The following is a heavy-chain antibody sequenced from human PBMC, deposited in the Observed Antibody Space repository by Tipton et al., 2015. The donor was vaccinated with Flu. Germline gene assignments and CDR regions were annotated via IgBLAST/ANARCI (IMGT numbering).Heavy chain of an antibody. CDR1: FDSIGSDNW. Sequence: TLPLPFSFFFDSIGSDNWWSWVRQPPGKGLEWMGQIYHSGPTNYNPSLRSRVSISVDKSKNQFSLRMTSLTAADTAVYYCASLTSGAGEDWFDPWGQGTLVTVSS. D-gene: IGHD3-10*01. V-gene: IGHV4-4*02. J-gene: IGHJ5*02. CDR2: IYHSGPT. CDR3: ASLTSGAGEDWFDP.